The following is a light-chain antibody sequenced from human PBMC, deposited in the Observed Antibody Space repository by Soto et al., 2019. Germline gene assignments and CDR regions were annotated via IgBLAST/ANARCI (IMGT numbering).Light chain of an antibody. CDR2: EGS. CDR3: CSYAGSGTWV. V-gene: IGLV2-23*01. J-gene: IGLJ3*02. CDR1: SSDVGGYKF. Sequence: QSALTQPASVCGSPGQSISISFTGTSSDVGGYKFVSWYQQHPGTAPKLMIYEGSKRPSGVSNRFSGSQSGNTASLTISGLQAEDEADYYCCSYAGSGTWVFGGGTKVTVL.